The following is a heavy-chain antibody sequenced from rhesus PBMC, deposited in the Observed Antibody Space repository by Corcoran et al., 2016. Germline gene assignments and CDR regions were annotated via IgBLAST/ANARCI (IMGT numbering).Heavy chain of an antibody. CDR3: ASERITRMITGYYYPYGLDS. Sequence: QLQLQESGPGLVKPSETLSLTCAVSGGSISGYWWSWIRQPPGKGLEWIGRIDSRGRTAYNPSLKSRVTISRDTSKNQFSLKLSSVTAADTAVYYCASERITRMITGYYYPYGLDSWGQGVVVTVSS. V-gene: IGHV4-160*01. CDR1: GGSISGYW. CDR2: IDSRGRT. J-gene: IGHJ6*01. D-gene: IGHD3-9*01.